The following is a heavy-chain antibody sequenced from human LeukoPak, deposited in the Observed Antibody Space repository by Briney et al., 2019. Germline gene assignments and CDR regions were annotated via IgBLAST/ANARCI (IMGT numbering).Heavy chain of an antibody. V-gene: IGHV3-23*01. D-gene: IGHD3-22*01. J-gene: IGHJ6*03. CDR3: AKGDSRRLLPTQAYYYMDV. Sequence: GGSLRLSCTASGFSFSSPGMNWVRQAPGKGLEWVSSINGESTFKVYADSVKGRFTISRDNSKNTLYLQMNSLRAEDTAVYYCAKGDSRRLLPTQAYYYMDVWGKGTTVTVSS. CDR2: INGESTFK. CDR1: GFSFSSPG.